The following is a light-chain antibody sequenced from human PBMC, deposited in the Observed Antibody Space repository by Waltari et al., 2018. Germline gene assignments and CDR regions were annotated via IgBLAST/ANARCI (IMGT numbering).Light chain of an antibody. J-gene: IGKJ5*01. V-gene: IGKV3-11*01. CDR1: HSVNNY. Sequence: EIVLTQSRATLSLSPGERATLSCSASHSVNNYLAWYQHKPGQTPRLLIYGVSNRATGIPARFSGSGSGTDFTLTISSLEPEDFAVYYCQQRSNWPPSITFGQGTRLEIK. CDR3: QQRSNWPPSIT. CDR2: GVS.